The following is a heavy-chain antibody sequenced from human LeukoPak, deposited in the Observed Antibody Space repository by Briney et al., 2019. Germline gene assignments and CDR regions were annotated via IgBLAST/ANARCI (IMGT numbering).Heavy chain of an antibody. CDR2: IYYSGST. CDR1: GGSISSYY. V-gene: IGHV4-59*01. J-gene: IGHJ3*02. Sequence: SETLSLTCTVSGGSISSYYWSWIRQTPGKRLEWIGDIYYSGSTNYNPSLKSRVTISVDTSKNQFSLKLSSVTAADTAVYYCARAYYYDSSGYPDAFDIWGQGTMVIVSS. D-gene: IGHD3-22*01. CDR3: ARAYYYDSSGYPDAFDI.